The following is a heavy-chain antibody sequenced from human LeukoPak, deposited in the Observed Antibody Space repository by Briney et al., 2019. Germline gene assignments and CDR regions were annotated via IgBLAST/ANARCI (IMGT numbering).Heavy chain of an antibody. CDR2: ISAYSGHT. J-gene: IGHJ4*03. Sequence: ASVKVTCKASGYTLTNYGISWVRQAPGQGLEWMGWISAYSGHTKSVQKVQDRVTMTTDTSTNTAYIELRSLRSDDTAVYYCARDPRNYYDSSGYSLNFENWGHGAVPSVPS. V-gene: IGHV1-18*04. D-gene: IGHD3-22*01. CDR3: ARDPRNYYDSSGYSLNFEN. CDR1: GYTLTNYG.